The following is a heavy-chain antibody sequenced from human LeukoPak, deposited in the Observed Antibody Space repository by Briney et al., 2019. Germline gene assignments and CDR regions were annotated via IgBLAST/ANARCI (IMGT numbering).Heavy chain of an antibody. CDR2: ITGSGDTT. D-gene: IGHD5-24*01. V-gene: IGHV3-23*01. Sequence: GGSLRLSCAASGFTFTSYAMSWVRQAPGKGLEWVSAITGSGDTTYYAASVKGRFTISRDNSKNTLYLQMSSLRAEDTAIYYCAKARGWLQYFGTDCWGQGTLVTVSS. J-gene: IGHJ4*02. CDR1: GFTFTSYA. CDR3: AKARGWLQYFGTDC.